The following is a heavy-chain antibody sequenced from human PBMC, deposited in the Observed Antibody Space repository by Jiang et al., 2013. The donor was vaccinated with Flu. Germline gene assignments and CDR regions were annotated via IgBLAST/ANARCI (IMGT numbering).Heavy chain of an antibody. D-gene: IGHD3-10*01. CDR2: ISPNGGDT. J-gene: IGHJ5*02. CDR1: GYTFTDYY. CDR3: ARKLSTDERGWFDP. Sequence: SGAEVKKPGASVKVSCKASGYTFTDYYIHWVRQAPGLGPEWMGWISPNGGDTYYAQNFQGRVTMTRDTSISTAYMEVGRLRSDDTALYYCARKLSTDERGWFDPWGQGTLVTVSS. V-gene: IGHV1-2*02.